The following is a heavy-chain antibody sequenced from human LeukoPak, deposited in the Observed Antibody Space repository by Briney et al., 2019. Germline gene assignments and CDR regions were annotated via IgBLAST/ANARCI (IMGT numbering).Heavy chain of an antibody. CDR2: IYYSGST. V-gene: IGHV4-30-4*01. D-gene: IGHD3-22*01. CDR1: GGSISSGDYY. CDR3: ARDPLIDSSGYPY. Sequence: SQTLSLTCTVSGGSISSGDYYWSWIRQPPGKGLEWIGYIYYSGSTYYNPSLKSRVTISVDTSKNQFSLKLSSVTAADTAVYYCARDPLIDSSGYPYWGQGTLVTASS. J-gene: IGHJ4*02.